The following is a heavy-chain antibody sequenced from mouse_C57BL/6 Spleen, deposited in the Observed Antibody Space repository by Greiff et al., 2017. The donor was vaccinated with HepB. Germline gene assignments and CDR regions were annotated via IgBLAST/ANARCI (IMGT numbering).Heavy chain of an antibody. V-gene: IGHV5-17*01. CDR2: ISSGSSTI. CDR3: ARDALSEAMDY. J-gene: IGHJ4*01. Sequence: EVKLVESGGGLVKPGGSLKLSCAASGFTFSDYGMHWVRQAPEKGLEWVAYISSGSSTIYYADTVKGRFTISRDNAKNTLFLQMTSLRSDDTAMYYCARDALSEAMDYWGQGTSVTVSS. D-gene: IGHD6-2*01. CDR1: GFTFSDYG.